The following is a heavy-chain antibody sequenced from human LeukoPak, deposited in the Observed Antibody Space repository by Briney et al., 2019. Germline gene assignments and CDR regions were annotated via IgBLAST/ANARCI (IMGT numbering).Heavy chain of an antibody. CDR2: INPKNGGS. CDR1: GYTFTGYY. J-gene: IGHJ5*02. Sequence: RASVKVSCKASGYTFTGYYMHWVRQAPGQGLEWVGWINPKNGGSNYAQKFQGRVTMTRDRSIRTAYMALNRLTSDDPAVYYCARASFWESPINWFAPWGQGTLVTVSS. D-gene: IGHD3-16*01. CDR3: ARASFWESPINWFAP. V-gene: IGHV1-2*02.